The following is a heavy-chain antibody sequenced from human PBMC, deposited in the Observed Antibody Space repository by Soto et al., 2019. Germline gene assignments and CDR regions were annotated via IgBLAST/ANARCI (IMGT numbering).Heavy chain of an antibody. CDR2: ISFDGSKK. J-gene: IGHJ4*02. Sequence: QVQLVESGGGVVQPGRTLRLSCEGSGFTSSSYVMHWVRQAPGKGLEWVALISFDGSKKNYADSVKGRFTISRDNSKNMMYLQMNSLRPADTAVYYCARGVFYYYGSSGYSPDYWGQGTLVTVSS. V-gene: IGHV3-30-3*01. CDR3: ARGVFYYYGSSGYSPDY. CDR1: GFTSSSYV. D-gene: IGHD3-22*01.